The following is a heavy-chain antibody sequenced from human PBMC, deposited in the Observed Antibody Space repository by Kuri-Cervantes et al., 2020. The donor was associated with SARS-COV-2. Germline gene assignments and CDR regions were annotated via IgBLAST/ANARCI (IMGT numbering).Heavy chain of an antibody. V-gene: IGHV5-51*01. CDR3: ARHLGWELPSDY. CDR1: GYSFTSYW. J-gene: IGHJ4*02. D-gene: IGHD1-26*01. CDR2: IYPGDSDT. Sequence: GGSLRLSCKGSGYSFTSYWIGWVRQMPGKGLEWVGIIYPGDSDTRYSPSFQGQVTISADKSISTAYLQWSSLKASDTAMYYCARHLGWELPSDYWGQGTLVTVSS.